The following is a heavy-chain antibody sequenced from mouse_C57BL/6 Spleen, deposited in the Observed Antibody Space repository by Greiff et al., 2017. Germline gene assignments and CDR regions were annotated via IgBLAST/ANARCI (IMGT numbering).Heavy chain of an antibody. CDR3: ARSYYYYGAWFAY. J-gene: IGHJ3*01. Sequence: EVQLQESGPGLAKPSQTLSLTCSVTGYSFTSDDWNWIRKFPGNKLEYMGYISYSGSTYYNPSLKSRISITLDTSKNQYYLQLNSVTTEDTATYYCARSYYYYGAWFAYWGQGTLVTVSA. D-gene: IGHD1-1*01. V-gene: IGHV3-8*01. CDR2: ISYSGST. CDR1: GYSFTSDD.